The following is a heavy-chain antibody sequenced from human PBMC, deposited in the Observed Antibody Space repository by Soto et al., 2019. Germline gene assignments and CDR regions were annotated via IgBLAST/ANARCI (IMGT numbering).Heavy chain of an antibody. J-gene: IGHJ4*02. CDR1: GGSVTTGRDF. CDR3: VRGPYNYNSRYFNY. D-gene: IGHD1-1*01. Sequence: PSETLSLTCSVSGGSVTTGRDFWSWIRQPPGKGLEWIGYVYNSGSTKYSPSLKGRVTMSVDTSKNQFSLRLYSVTAADTAVYYCVRGPYNYNSRYFNYWGQGTLVTVSS. V-gene: IGHV4-61*01. CDR2: VYNSGST.